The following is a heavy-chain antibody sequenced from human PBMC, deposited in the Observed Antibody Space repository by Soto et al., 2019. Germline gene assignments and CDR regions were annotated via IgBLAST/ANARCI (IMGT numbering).Heavy chain of an antibody. CDR2: ISSSSSYI. D-gene: IGHD6-13*01. J-gene: IGHJ5*02. V-gene: IGHV3-21*01. CDR1: GLTFSSYS. Sequence: PGGSLRLSCAASGLTFSSYSMNWVRQAPGKGLEWVSSISSSSSYIYYADSVKGRFTISRDNAKNSLYLQMNSLRAEDTAVYYCARDSAAGINWFDPWGQGTLVTVSS. CDR3: ARDSAAGINWFDP.